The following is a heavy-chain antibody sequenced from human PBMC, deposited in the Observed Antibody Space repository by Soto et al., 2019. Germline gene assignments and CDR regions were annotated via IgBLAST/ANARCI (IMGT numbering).Heavy chain of an antibody. CDR2: ISGYNGNT. CDR1: DHTFTYYG. J-gene: IGHJ6*02. D-gene: IGHD2-21*01. V-gene: IGHV1-18*01. Sequence: QVQLLQSGGEVKKPGASVKVSCNCSDHTFTYYGINWVRRAPGQGLEWMGWISGYNGNTKYSQKFQDRVTMSADTSTRTAFMEMRSLTSDATAVYFCAATCGHSVGLDVWGQGTTVTFSS. CDR3: AATCGHSVGLDV.